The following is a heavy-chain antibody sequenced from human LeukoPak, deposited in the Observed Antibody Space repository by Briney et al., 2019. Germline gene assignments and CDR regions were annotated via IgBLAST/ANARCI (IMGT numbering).Heavy chain of an antibody. CDR3: ARDPEALDY. Sequence: GGSLRLSCAASGFTFSSYSMNWVRQAPSKELEWVSYITSSSSIIYYADSVKGRFTISRDNAKNSLYLHMNSLRDDDTAIYYCARDPEALDYWGQGTLVTVSS. V-gene: IGHV3-48*02. CDR1: GFTFSSYS. CDR2: ITSSSSII. J-gene: IGHJ4*02.